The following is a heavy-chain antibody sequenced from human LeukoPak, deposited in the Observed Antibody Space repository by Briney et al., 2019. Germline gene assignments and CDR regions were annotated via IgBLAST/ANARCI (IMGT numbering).Heavy chain of an antibody. CDR1: GYTFTGYY. CDR2: INPNSGGT. D-gene: IGHD3-22*01. CDR3: ARVGTMIADAFDI. V-gene: IGHV1-2*02. Sequence: ASVEVSCKASGYTFTGYYMHWVRQAPGQGLEWMGWINPNSGGTNYAQKFQGRVTMTRDTSISTAYMELSRLRSDDTAVYYCARVGTMIADAFDIWGQGTMVTVSS. J-gene: IGHJ3*02.